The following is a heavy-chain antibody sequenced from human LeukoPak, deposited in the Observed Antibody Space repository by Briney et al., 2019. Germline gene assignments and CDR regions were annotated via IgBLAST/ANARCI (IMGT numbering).Heavy chain of an antibody. Sequence: SETLSLTCTVSGGSISSGSYYWSWIRQPAGRGLEWIGRIYTSGSANYNPSLKSRVTISVDTSKSQFSLKLSSVTAADTAVYYCAREIYYGDAFDIWGQGTMVTVSS. CDR3: AREIYYGDAFDI. CDR2: IYTSGSA. J-gene: IGHJ3*02. D-gene: IGHD3-10*01. CDR1: GGSISSGSYY. V-gene: IGHV4-61*02.